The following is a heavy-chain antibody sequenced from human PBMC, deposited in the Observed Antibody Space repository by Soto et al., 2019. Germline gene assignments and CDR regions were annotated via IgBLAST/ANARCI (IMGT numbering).Heavy chain of an antibody. CDR3: ARWKGSSGYYYSNWFDP. CDR1: GGSISSYY. CDR2: IYYSGST. J-gene: IGHJ5*02. Sequence: SETLSLTCTVSGGSISSYYWSWIRQPPGKGLEWIGYIYYSGSTNYNPSLKSRVTISVDTSKNQFSLKLSSVTAADTAVYYCARWKGSSGYYYSNWFDPWGQGTLVTVS. V-gene: IGHV4-59*01. D-gene: IGHD3-22*01.